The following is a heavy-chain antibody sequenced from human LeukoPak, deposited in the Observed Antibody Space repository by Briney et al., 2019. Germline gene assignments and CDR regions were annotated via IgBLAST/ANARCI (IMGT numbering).Heavy chain of an antibody. V-gene: IGHV3-74*01. Sequence: GGSLRLSCAASGNYWMHWVRQAPGKGLMWVSHINSDGSWTSYADSVKGRFTISKDNAKNTVYLQMNSLRAEDTAVYYCVSFYETYWGRGTLVTVSS. CDR2: INSDGSWT. J-gene: IGHJ4*02. D-gene: IGHD2/OR15-2a*01. CDR1: GNYW. CDR3: VSFYETY.